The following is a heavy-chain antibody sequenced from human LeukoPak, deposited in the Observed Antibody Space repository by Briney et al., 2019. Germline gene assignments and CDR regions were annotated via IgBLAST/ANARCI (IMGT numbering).Heavy chain of an antibody. V-gene: IGHV4-39*07. D-gene: IGHD4-17*01. J-gene: IGHJ4*02. CDR3: ASVDYGGYNVYYFNF. CDR2: IFYTGTA. CDR1: GGSISNNNYF. Sequence: PSETLSLTCNVSGGSISNNNYFWAWIRQPPGKGLEWLGSIFYTGTAYYNPSLESPVTMSVDTSKNQFSLKVTSVMAADTAMYFCASVDYGGYNVYYFNFWGQGTLVTVSS.